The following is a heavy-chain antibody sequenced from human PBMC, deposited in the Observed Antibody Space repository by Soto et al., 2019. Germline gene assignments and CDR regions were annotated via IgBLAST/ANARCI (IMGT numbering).Heavy chain of an antibody. CDR3: ASPGGVGATQRAY. CDR1: GFTFSSYA. Sequence: QVQLVESGGGVVQPGRSLRLSCAASGFTFSSYAMHWVRQAPGKGLEWVAVISYDGSNKYYADSVKGRFTISRDNSKNTLYLQMNGLRAEDTAVYYCASPGGVGATQRAYWGQGTLVTVSS. CDR2: ISYDGSNK. J-gene: IGHJ4*02. D-gene: IGHD1-26*01. V-gene: IGHV3-30-3*01.